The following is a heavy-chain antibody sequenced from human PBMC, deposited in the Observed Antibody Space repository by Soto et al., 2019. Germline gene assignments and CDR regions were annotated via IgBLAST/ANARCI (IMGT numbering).Heavy chain of an antibody. CDR3: ATSYGSGYRAFDY. V-gene: IGHV1-69*02. D-gene: IGHD3-10*01. J-gene: IGHJ4*02. Sequence: QVQLVQSGAEVKKPGSSVKVSCKASGDTFSFYTINWVRQAPGLGLEWVGRINPILSMSNYAQKFQGRVTMHADKATSTAYRELRSLRSEDTAMYYCATSYGSGYRAFDYWGQGALVTVSS. CDR2: INPILSMS. CDR1: GDTFSFYT.